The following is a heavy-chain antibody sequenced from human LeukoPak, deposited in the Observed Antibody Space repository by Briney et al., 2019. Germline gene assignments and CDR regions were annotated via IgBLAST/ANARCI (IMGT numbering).Heavy chain of an antibody. Sequence: SETLSLTCTVSGGSISCSSYYWGWIRQPPGKGLEWIGSIYYSGSTYYNPSLKSRVTISVDTSKNQFSLKLSSVTAADTAVYYCARRITIFGVVITAHFDYSRQGTLVTVSS. CDR3: ARRITIFGVVITAHFDY. V-gene: IGHV4-39*01. CDR2: IYYSGST. CDR1: GGSISCSSYY. J-gene: IGHJ4*02. D-gene: IGHD3-3*01.